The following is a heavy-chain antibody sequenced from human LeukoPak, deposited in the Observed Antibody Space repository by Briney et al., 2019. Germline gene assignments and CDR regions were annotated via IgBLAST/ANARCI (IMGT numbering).Heavy chain of an antibody. CDR2: ISSSSSYI. Sequence: GGSLRLSCAASGFTFSNAWMNWVRQAPGKGLEWVSSISSSSSYIYYADSVKGRITISRDNAKNSLYLQMNSLRAEDTAVYYCARSITYDFWSGYQYWGQGTLVTVSS. V-gene: IGHV3-21*01. J-gene: IGHJ4*02. D-gene: IGHD3-3*01. CDR1: GFTFSNAW. CDR3: ARSITYDFWSGYQY.